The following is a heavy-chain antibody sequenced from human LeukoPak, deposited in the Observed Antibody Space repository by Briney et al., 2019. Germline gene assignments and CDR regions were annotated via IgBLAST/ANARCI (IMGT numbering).Heavy chain of an antibody. V-gene: IGHV1-24*01. CDR3: ATGGAYAGNTYYWYLNY. J-gene: IGHJ4*01. CDR1: VYILSQVS. Sequence: ASVKVSCKVSVYILSQVSIHWVRQTPGKGLGWRGGLDPEEVETVDAPNFQGRLTMTEDRSTDTAYLELNSLTSDDTAVYYCATGGAYAGNTYYWYLNYWGQGTLVTVSS. CDR2: LDPEEVET. D-gene: IGHD2-8*01.